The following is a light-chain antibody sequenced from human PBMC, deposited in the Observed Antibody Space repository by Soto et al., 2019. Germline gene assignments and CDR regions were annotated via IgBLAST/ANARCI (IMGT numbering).Light chain of an antibody. V-gene: IGKV1-39*01. Sequence: DIQMTQSPSSLSASVGDRVTITCRASQTITRYLNWYQQKPGKAPNLLIYGASTLQSGVPSRFTGSGSGTDFTLTISSLQPDDFATYYCQQTYNPPWTFGLGTKVDIK. CDR2: GAS. CDR1: QTITRY. CDR3: QQTYNPPWT. J-gene: IGKJ1*01.